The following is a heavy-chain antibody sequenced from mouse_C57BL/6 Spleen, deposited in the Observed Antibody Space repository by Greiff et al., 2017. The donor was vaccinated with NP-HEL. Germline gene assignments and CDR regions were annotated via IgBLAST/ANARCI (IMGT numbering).Heavy chain of an antibody. CDR1: GFTFSSYA. Sequence: EVQLVESGGGLVKPGGSLKLSCAASGFTFSSYAMSWVRQTPEKRLEWVATISDGGSYTYYPDNVKGRFTISRDNAKNNLYLQMSHLKSEDTAMYYCARDVGYAINTVVAKGFDYWGQGTTLTVSS. CDR3: ARDVGYAINTVVAKGFDY. J-gene: IGHJ2*01. V-gene: IGHV5-4*01. D-gene: IGHD1-1*01. CDR2: ISDGGSYT.